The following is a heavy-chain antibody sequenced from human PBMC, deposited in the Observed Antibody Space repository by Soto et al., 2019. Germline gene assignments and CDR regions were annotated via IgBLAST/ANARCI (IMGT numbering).Heavy chain of an antibody. CDR2: ISYDGSNK. CDR1: GFAFSSYG. V-gene: IGHV3-30*18. Sequence: GGSLRLSCAASGFAFSSYGMHWVRQAPGKGLEWVAAISYDGSNKDYADSVKGRFTISRDSSKNTLYLQMNSLRPEDTAVYYCAKDSGGNSGYFQHWGQGTLVTVSS. D-gene: IGHD2-21*02. CDR3: AKDSGGNSGYFQH. J-gene: IGHJ1*01.